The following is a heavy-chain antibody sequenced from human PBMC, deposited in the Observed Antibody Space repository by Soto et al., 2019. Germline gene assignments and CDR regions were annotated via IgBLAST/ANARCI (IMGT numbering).Heavy chain of an antibody. D-gene: IGHD2-15*01. CDR1: GFTFSSYT. J-gene: IGHJ4*02. V-gene: IGHV3-23*01. CDR2: ISGSGGSP. Sequence: EVQVLESGGGLVQPGGSLRLSCAAFGFTFSSYTMSWVRQAPGKGLEWVSSISGSGGSPNYADSVQGRFTISRDNPKNKLYRHMNSLMYEDTAKYDCAKERCSGGTGDGPDYWGQGALVTVSS. CDR3: AKERCSGGTGDGPDY.